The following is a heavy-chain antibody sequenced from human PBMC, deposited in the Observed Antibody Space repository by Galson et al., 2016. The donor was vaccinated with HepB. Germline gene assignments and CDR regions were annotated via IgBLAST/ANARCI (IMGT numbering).Heavy chain of an antibody. CDR1: AFRFSSYW. D-gene: IGHD5-18*01. Sequence: SLRLSCAASAFRFSSYWMSWVRQAPGKGLEWVASIKQDGSEEYYVDSVKGRFTISRDNAKNSLYLQMNSLRAEDTAVYYCARKFSYESDYFDYWGQGTLVTVSS. V-gene: IGHV3-7*01. J-gene: IGHJ4*02. CDR3: ARKFSYESDYFDY. CDR2: IKQDGSEE.